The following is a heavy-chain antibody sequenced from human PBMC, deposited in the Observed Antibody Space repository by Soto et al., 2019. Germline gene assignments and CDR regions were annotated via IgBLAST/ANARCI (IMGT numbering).Heavy chain of an antibody. J-gene: IGHJ4*02. V-gene: IGHV1-18*01. CDR3: ARKEDDYGDYLFDY. D-gene: IGHD4-17*01. CDR1: GYTFTCYG. Sequence: ASVKVSCKASGYTFTCYGISWVRQAPGQGLEWMGWISPYTGNTNYAQKLQGRVTMTTDTSTSTAYMELRSLRSDDTAVYFCARKEDDYGDYLFDYWGQGTLVTVSS. CDR2: ISPYTGNT.